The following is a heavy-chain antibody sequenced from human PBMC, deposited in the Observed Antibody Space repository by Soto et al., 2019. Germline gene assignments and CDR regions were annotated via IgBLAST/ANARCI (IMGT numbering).Heavy chain of an antibody. CDR3: ARASDADDGSCYWTFDI. CDR2: IDVSDSYV. CDR1: GYSFPNSW. V-gene: IGHV5-10-1*01. J-gene: IGHJ3*02. D-gene: IGHD3-22*01. Sequence: EVQLVQSGAEVKKPGESLRISCKASGYSFPNSWIAWVRQMPGKGLEWMARIDVSDSYVNYNPSFQGHVTISTDKSITTAYLQWSSLKASDTAMYYCARASDADDGSCYWTFDIWGQGTMVTVSS.